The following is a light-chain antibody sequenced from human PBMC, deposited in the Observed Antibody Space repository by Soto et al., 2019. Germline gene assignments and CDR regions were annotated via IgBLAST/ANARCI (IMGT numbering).Light chain of an antibody. CDR1: QSVRSY. CDR2: GAS. Sequence: ETVMTQSPATLSVSPGERATISCRASQSVRSYLAWYQQKPGQAPMLLIYGASTRATGIPARFSGSGSGTVFTLTISSLQSEDFAVYYCQQYNNWPPITFGQGTRLEIK. V-gene: IGKV3-15*01. CDR3: QQYNNWPPIT. J-gene: IGKJ5*01.